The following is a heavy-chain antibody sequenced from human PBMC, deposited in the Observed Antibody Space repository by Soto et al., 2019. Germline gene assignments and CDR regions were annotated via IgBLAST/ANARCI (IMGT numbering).Heavy chain of an antibody. V-gene: IGHV4-61*01. Sequence: PSETLSLTCAVSGDSISSGCYSWSWIRQPPGKGLEWIGDIYDSGIINYNPSLKSRVTIPRDTSKSQFALTLRSVSAADTAVYYCATGIEPILLDSWGQGTLVTVSS. CDR1: GDSISSGCYS. CDR2: IYDSGII. CDR3: ATGIEPILLDS. D-gene: IGHD3-9*01. J-gene: IGHJ4*02.